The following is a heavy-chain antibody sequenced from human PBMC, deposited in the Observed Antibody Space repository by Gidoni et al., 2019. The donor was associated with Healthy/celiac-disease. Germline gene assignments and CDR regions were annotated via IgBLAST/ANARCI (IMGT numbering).Heavy chain of an antibody. Sequence: QVQLVESGGGVVQPGRSLRLSCAASGFTFSSYGMHWVRQAPGKGLEWVAVIWYDGSTKYYADSVKGRFAISRDNSKNTLYLQMNSLRAEDTAVYYCARGVYSSSWFDYWGQGTLVTVSS. D-gene: IGHD6-13*01. V-gene: IGHV3-33*01. CDR3: ARGVYSSSWFDY. J-gene: IGHJ4*02. CDR1: GFTFSSYG. CDR2: IWYDGSTK.